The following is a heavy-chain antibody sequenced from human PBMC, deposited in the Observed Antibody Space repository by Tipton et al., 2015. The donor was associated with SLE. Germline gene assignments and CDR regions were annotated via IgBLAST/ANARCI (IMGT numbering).Heavy chain of an antibody. Sequence: GSLRLSCAASGLSFSDSYMSWIRQAPGKGLEWVSYITSSSRYTDYADSVKGRFTISRDNARNSLYLQMNSLRAEDTAVYYCARSTYMDVWGKGTTVTVSS. J-gene: IGHJ6*03. CDR3: ARSTYMDV. CDR1: GLSFSDSY. V-gene: IGHV3-11*06. CDR2: ITSSSRYT.